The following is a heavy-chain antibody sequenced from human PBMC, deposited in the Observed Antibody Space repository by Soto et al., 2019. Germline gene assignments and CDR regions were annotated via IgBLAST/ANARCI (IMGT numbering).Heavy chain of an antibody. CDR3: ARWDYGDYARFDY. D-gene: IGHD4-17*01. V-gene: IGHV1-8*01. CDR1: GYTFTSHD. Sequence: QVQLVQSGAEVKKSGASVKVSCKASGYTFTSHDINWVRQATGQGLEWMGWMNPNSGNTGYAQKFQGRVTMTRNTSISTAYMELSSLRSEDTVVYYCARWDYGDYARFDYWGQGTLGTVSS. CDR2: MNPNSGNT. J-gene: IGHJ4*02.